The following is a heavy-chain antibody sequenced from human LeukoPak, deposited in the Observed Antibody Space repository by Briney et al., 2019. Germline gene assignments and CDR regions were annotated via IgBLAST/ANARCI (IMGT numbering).Heavy chain of an antibody. V-gene: IGHV1-2*02. J-gene: IGHJ4*02. CDR2: INPNSGGT. CDR3: ARDRSLVVPAAMPNN. Sequence: GASVNFSCKATGSACAVSCMPWGRQGLENGLEWVALINPNSGGTNYAQKFQGRVTMTRDTSISTAYMELSRLRSDDTAVYYCARDRSLVVPAAMPNNWGQGTLVTVSS. CDR1: GSACAVSC. D-gene: IGHD2-2*01.